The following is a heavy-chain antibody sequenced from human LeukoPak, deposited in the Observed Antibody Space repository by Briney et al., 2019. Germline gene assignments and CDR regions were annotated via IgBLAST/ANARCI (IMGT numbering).Heavy chain of an antibody. D-gene: IGHD3-10*01. CDR3: ARDTTMVD. J-gene: IGHJ4*02. V-gene: IGHV3-53*01. Sequence: PGGPLRLSCAASGFTVSSSYMSWVRQAPGKGLGWVSTMYSGGSTYYGDSVKGRFTISRDSSKSTLYLQMNTLRVEDSAVYFCARDTTMVDWGQGTLVTVSS. CDR2: MYSGGST. CDR1: GFTVSSSY.